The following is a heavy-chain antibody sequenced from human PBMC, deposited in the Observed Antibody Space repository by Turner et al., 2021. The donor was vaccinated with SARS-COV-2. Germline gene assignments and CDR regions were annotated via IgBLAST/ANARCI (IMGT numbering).Heavy chain of an antibody. Sequence: ELQLVESGGRLVKHGRSLRLSCTASGFTFSSHSINWVRQAPGKGLEWVSSITSSDTYYADSVKGRFTISRDNAKNSLYLQMNSLRAEDTAVYYCVRDKDSSDYYYWGQGTLVTVSS. CDR3: VRDKDSSDYYY. CDR2: ITSSDT. J-gene: IGHJ4*02. CDR1: GFTFSSHS. D-gene: IGHD3-22*01. V-gene: IGHV3-21*01.